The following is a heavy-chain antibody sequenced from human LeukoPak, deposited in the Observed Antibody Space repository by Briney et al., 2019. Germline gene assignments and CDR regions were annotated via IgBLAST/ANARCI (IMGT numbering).Heavy chain of an antibody. Sequence: SETLSLTCSVSDDSITMYYWTWIRQPPGKGLEWIGYVDHAGSTNFNPSLNGRVSISRDTSKNLFSLRLRSVTAADTAVYFCARGRVSSSTWYSTYYYYFYMDVWGKGTTVTVSS. CDR2: VDHAGST. V-gene: IGHV4-59*01. D-gene: IGHD4-11*01. CDR3: ARGRVSSSTWYSTYYYYFYMDV. J-gene: IGHJ6*03. CDR1: DDSITMYY.